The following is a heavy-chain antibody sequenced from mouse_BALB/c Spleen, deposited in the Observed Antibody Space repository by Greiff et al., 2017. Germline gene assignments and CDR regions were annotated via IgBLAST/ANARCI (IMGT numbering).Heavy chain of an antibody. CDR3: ARSRAFPRYFDV. D-gene: IGHD3-3*01. CDR2: IDPANGNT. V-gene: IGHV14-3*02. J-gene: IGHJ1*01. Sequence: EVQLQQSGAELVKPGASVKLSCTASGFNIKDTYMHWVKQRPEQGLEWIGRIDPANGNTKYDPKFQGKATITADTSSNTAYLQLSSLTSEDTAVYYCARSRAFPRYFDVWGAGTTVTVSS. CDR1: GFNIKDTY.